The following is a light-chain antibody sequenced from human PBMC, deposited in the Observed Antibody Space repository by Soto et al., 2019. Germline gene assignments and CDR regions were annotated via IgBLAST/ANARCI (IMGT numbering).Light chain of an antibody. V-gene: IGLV2-8*01. CDR3: SSYAGSNIWV. CDR2: EVS. Sequence: QSVLTQPPSASGSPGQSVTISCTGTSSDVGGYNYVSWYQQHPGKAPKLMIYEVSKRPSGVPDRFSGSKSDNTASLTVSGLQAEDEADYYCSSYAGSNIWVFGTGTKLTVL. J-gene: IGLJ1*01. CDR1: SSDVGGYNY.